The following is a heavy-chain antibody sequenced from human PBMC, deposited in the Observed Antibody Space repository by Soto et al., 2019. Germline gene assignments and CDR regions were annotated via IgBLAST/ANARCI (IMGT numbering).Heavy chain of an antibody. CDR1: GGSISSGGYY. D-gene: IGHD6-13*01. Sequence: PSETLSLTCTVSGGSISSGGYYWSWIRQHPGKGLEWIGYIYYSGSTYYNPSLKSRVTISVDTSKNQFSLKLSSVTAADTAVYYCAREIFGIAATAYYFDYWGQGTLVTVSS. CDR2: IYYSGST. V-gene: IGHV4-31*03. J-gene: IGHJ4*02. CDR3: AREIFGIAATAYYFDY.